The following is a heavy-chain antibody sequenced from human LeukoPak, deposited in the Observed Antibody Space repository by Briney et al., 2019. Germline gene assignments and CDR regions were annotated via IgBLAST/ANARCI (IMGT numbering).Heavy chain of an antibody. CDR3: ANRKPFDY. V-gene: IGHV4-34*01. J-gene: IGHJ4*02. Sequence: SETLSLTCAVYGGSFSGYYWSWIRQPPGKGLEWIGETNHSGSTNYNPSLKSRVTISVDTSKNQFSLKLSSVTAADTAVYYCANRKPFDYWGQGTLVTVSS. D-gene: IGHD3-16*02. CDR2: TNHSGST. CDR1: GGSFSGYY.